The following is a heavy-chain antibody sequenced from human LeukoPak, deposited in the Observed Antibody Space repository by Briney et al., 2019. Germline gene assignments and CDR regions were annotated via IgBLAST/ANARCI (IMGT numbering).Heavy chain of an antibody. V-gene: IGHV4-39*01. J-gene: IGHJ4*02. D-gene: IGHD6-6*01. CDR1: GASISSSNYY. CDR2: ISYIGST. CDR3: ARVASSSHLYYFDL. Sequence: SETLSLTCNVSGASISSSNYYWGWIRQPPGKGLDWIGIISYIGSTYCRPSLKSRITISVQSSRNQLSLKLPSVRAAGTAVYYYARVASSSHLYYFDLWGQGTLVTVSS.